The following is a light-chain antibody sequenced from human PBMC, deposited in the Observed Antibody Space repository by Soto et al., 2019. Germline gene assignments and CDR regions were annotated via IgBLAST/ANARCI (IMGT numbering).Light chain of an antibody. CDR2: WAS. J-gene: IGKJ1*01. Sequence: DIVMTQSPDSLAVSLGERATINCKSIQSVFYSSNNKNSLAWYQQKPGQPPKLLIYWASTRESGVPDRFSGGGSGTDFTLAISGLQAEDVAVYYCQQYYSTPWTFGQGTKVEIQ. CDR1: QSVFYSSNNKNS. V-gene: IGKV4-1*01. CDR3: QQYYSTPWT.